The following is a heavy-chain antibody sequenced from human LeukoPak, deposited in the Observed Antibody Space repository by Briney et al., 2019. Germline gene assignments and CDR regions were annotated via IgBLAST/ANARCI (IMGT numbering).Heavy chain of an antibody. J-gene: IGHJ4*02. CDR3: ARRGRSSYLTYYFDT. D-gene: IGHD1-26*01. V-gene: IGHV3-21*01. CDR2: INRGCGYV. CDR1: GFTFSSYA. Sequence: GGSLRLSCAASGFTFSSYAMEWVRQAPGKGLEWLSSINRGCGYVYYAHSVKGRFTISRDNAKSSLYLPMNSLRAEDTAVYYCARRGRSSYLTYYFDTWGQGTLVTVSS.